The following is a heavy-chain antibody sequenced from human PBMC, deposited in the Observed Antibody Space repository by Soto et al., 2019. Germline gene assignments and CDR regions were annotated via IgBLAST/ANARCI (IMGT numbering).Heavy chain of an antibody. Sequence: GGSLRLSCTASGFTFGDYAMSWFRQAPGKGLEWVGFIRSKAYGGTTEYAASVKGRFTISRDDSKSIAYLQMNSLKTEDTAVYYCTRERVATIPSTGYYYYYMDVWGKGTTVTVSS. CDR3: TRERVATIPSTGYYYYYMDV. J-gene: IGHJ6*03. V-gene: IGHV3-49*03. D-gene: IGHD5-12*01. CDR1: GFTFGDYA. CDR2: IRSKAYGGTT.